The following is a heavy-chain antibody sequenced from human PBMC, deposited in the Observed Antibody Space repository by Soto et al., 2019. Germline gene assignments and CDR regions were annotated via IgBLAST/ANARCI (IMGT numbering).Heavy chain of an antibody. D-gene: IGHD6-19*01. Sequence: VQLVESGGGVVQPGRSLRLSCAASGFTFSSYAMHWVRQAPGKGLEWVAVISYDGSNKYYADSVKGRFTISRDNSKNTLYLQMNSLRAEDTAVYYCAREGLVVHGMDVWGQGTTVTVSS. CDR3: AREGLVVHGMDV. J-gene: IGHJ6*02. V-gene: IGHV3-30-3*01. CDR2: ISYDGSNK. CDR1: GFTFSSYA.